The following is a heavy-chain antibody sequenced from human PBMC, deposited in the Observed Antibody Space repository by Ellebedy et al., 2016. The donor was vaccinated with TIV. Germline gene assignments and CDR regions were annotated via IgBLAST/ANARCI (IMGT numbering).Heavy chain of an antibody. V-gene: IGHV4-34*01. D-gene: IGHD6-19*01. CDR1: GGSISSYY. CDR3: ARGRGSGWYSGGKSFDY. J-gene: IGHJ4*02. Sequence: SETLSLTCTVSGGSISSYYWSWIRQPPGKGLEWIGEINHSGSTNYNPSLKSRVTISVDTSKNQFSLKLSSVTAADTAVYYCARGRGSGWYSGGKSFDYWGQGTLVTVSS. CDR2: INHSGST.